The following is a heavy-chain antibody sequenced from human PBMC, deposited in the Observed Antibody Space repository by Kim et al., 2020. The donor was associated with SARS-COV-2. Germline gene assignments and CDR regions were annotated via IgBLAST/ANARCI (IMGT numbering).Heavy chain of an antibody. Sequence: HKCQGRVTVRADESTSTAYMELSSLRAEDMAVYYCARVNWSGHPSPPFDHWGQGTLVTVSS. V-gene: IGHV1-69*01. J-gene: IGHJ5*02. D-gene: IGHD3-3*01. CDR3: ARVNWSGHPSPPFDH.